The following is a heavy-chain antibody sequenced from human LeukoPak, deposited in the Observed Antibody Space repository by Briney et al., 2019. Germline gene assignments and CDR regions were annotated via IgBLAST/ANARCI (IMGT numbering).Heavy chain of an antibody. V-gene: IGHV1-18*01. CDR3: AKDRGWQYADYETVAVEH. Sequence: ASVKVSCKASGYTFSSYGISWVRQAPGQGLEWMGWISVYTGKTYHAQKFQARVTMTTDTSTSTAYLELRSLRSDDTAVYYCAKDRGWQYADYETVAVEHWGQGTLVTVSS. CDR1: GYTFSSYG. CDR2: ISVYTGKT. D-gene: IGHD4-17*01. J-gene: IGHJ4*02.